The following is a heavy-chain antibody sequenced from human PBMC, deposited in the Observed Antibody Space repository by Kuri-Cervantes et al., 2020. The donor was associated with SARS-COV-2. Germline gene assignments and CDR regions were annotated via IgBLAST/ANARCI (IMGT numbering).Heavy chain of an antibody. D-gene: IGHD3-10*01. CDR1: GYTFTGYY. Sequence: ASVKVSCKASGYTFTGYYMHWVRQAPGQGLEWMGWINTNTGNPTYAQGFTGRFVFSLDTSVSTAYLQISSLKAEDTAVYYCARDGEVLLWFGELRDGAFDIWGQGTMVTVSS. J-gene: IGHJ3*02. CDR2: INTNTGNP. V-gene: IGHV7-4-1*02. CDR3: ARDGEVLLWFGELRDGAFDI.